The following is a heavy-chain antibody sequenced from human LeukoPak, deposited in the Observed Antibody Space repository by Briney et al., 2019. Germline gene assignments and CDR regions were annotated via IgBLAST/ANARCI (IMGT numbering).Heavy chain of an antibody. CDR1: GGTFSSYA. D-gene: IGHD4-11*01. Sequence: ASVKVSCKASGGTFSSYAISWVRQAPGQGLEWMGGIIPIFGTANYAQKFQGRVTITADESTSTAHMELSSLRSEDTAVYYCARVADYKNYYFDYWGQGTLVTVSS. CDR3: ARVADYKNYYFDY. CDR2: IIPIFGTA. V-gene: IGHV1-69*13. J-gene: IGHJ4*02.